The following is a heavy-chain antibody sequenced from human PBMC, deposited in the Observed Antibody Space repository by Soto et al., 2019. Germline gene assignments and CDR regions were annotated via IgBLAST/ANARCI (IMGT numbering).Heavy chain of an antibody. V-gene: IGHV4-59*01. CDR3: ASDRSSGWDQGYGMDV. CDR1: GGSISTYY. CDR2: IYYSGST. Sequence: SETLSLTCTVSGGSISTYYWSWIRQPPGKGLEWIGYIYYSGSTSYNPSLKSRVTISVGTSKNQFFLKLRSVTAADTAVYYCASDRSSGWDQGYGMDVWGQGTTVTVS. J-gene: IGHJ6*02. D-gene: IGHD6-19*01.